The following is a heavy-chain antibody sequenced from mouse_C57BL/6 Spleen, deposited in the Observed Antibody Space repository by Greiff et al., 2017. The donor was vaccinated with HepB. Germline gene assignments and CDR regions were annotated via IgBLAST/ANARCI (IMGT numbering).Heavy chain of an antibody. Sequence: QVHVKQPGAELVKPGASVKMSCKASGYTFTSYWITWVKQRPGQGLEWIGDIYPGSGSTNYNEKFKSKATLTVDTSSSTAYMQLSSLTSEDSAVYYCARDGYYGFAYWGQGTLVTVSA. D-gene: IGHD2-3*01. CDR1: GYTFTSYW. CDR2: IYPGSGST. CDR3: ARDGYYGFAY. J-gene: IGHJ3*01. V-gene: IGHV1-55*01.